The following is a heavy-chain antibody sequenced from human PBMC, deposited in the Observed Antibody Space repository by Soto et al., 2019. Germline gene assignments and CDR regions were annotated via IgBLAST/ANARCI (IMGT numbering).Heavy chain of an antibody. CDR1: GYTSSTYG. V-gene: IGHV1-3*01. Sequence: ASVKVSCKASGYTSSTYGMHWVRQAPGQSLEWMGWLNGGTGQTRYSQRFQDRVIITRDTSASTGYMELRSLRSEDTAVYYCARGKGMEENYFYYGMDIWGQGTTVTVSS. J-gene: IGHJ6*02. CDR3: ARGKGMEENYFYYGMDI. CDR2: LNGGTGQT. D-gene: IGHD3-10*01.